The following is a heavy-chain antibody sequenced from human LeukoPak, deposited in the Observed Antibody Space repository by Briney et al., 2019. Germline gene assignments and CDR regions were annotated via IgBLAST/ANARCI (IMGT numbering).Heavy chain of an antibody. CDR2: ISGSGENT. CDR1: GFTCSSNA. Sequence: GGSLRLSCAASGFTCSSNAMSWVRQAPGKGLEWVSSISGSGENTYDADPVKGRFTISRDNSKNTLYLQMKTLRAEDTAVYYCAKLASSIRPFDYWGQGILVTVSS. D-gene: IGHD6-6*01. J-gene: IGHJ4*02. V-gene: IGHV3-23*01. CDR3: AKLASSIRPFDY.